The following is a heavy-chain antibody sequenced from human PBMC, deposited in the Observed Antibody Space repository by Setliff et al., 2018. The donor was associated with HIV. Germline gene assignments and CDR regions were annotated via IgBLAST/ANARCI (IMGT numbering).Heavy chain of an antibody. Sequence: SETLSLTCTVSGGSIRTGAYYWGWIRQPPGKGLEWIGSIYYDGRTFYKPSLKSRLTISVDTSKNQFSLSLNSVTAADTAMYYCVRDDYGYNGKGFDYWGPGTLVTVSS. V-gene: IGHV4-39*07. CDR2: IYYDGRT. CDR1: GGSIRTGAYY. D-gene: IGHD4-17*01. CDR3: VRDDYGYNGKGFDY. J-gene: IGHJ4*02.